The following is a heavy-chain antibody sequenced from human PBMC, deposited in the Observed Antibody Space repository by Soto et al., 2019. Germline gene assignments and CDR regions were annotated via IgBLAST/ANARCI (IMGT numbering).Heavy chain of an antibody. J-gene: IGHJ4*02. CDR2: INHSGST. CDR1: GGSFSGYY. CDR3: ARDSSGYTY. Sequence: SETLSLTCAVYGGSFSGYYWSWIRQPPGKGLEWIGEINHSGSTNYNPSLKSRVTISVDTSKNQFSLKLSSVTAADTAVYYCARDSSGYTYWGQGTLVTVS. V-gene: IGHV4-34*01. D-gene: IGHD3-22*01.